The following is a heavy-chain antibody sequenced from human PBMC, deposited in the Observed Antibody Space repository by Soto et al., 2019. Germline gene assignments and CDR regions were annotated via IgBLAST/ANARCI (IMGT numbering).Heavy chain of an antibody. CDR2: IYSSGTT. CDR1: CASISSGNYY. Sequence: PSETLSLTCTVSCASISSGNYYWSWIRQPPGKGLEWIGYIYSSGTTYYNPSLESRVTISVDTSKNQFSLKVRSMTAADRDTTTPMVHGNYWGQGTLVTVSS. CDR3: MVHGNY. V-gene: IGHV4-30-4*01. J-gene: IGHJ4*02. D-gene: IGHD5-18*01.